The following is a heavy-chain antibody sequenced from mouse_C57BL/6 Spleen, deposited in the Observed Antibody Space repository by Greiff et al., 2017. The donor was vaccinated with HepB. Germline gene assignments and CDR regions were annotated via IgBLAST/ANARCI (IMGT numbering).Heavy chain of an antibody. CDR2: IDPSDSYT. D-gene: IGHD1-1*01. CDR1: GYTFTSYW. V-gene: IGHV1-50*01. Sequence: QVHVKQPGAELVKPGASVKLSCKASGYTFTSYWMQWVKQRPGQGLEWIGEIDPSDSYTNYNQKFKGKATLTVDTSSSTAYMQLSSLTSEDSAVYYCARLLFLDYWGQGTTLTVSS. CDR3: ARLLFLDY. J-gene: IGHJ2*01.